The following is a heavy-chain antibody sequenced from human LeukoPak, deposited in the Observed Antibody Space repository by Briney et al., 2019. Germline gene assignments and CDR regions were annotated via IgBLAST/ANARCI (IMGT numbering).Heavy chain of an antibody. V-gene: IGHV4-59*01. Sequence: PSETLSLTCSVSGGSMYSYYWSWIRQPPGKGLEWIGYIYYSGSTNYNPSLKSRVTISVDTSKNQFSLKLSSVTAADTAVYYCAAQALAVYRSPPAAWGQGTLVTVSS. CDR2: IYYSGST. CDR3: AAQALAVYRSPPAA. D-gene: IGHD5-12*01. CDR1: GGSMYSYY. J-gene: IGHJ5*02.